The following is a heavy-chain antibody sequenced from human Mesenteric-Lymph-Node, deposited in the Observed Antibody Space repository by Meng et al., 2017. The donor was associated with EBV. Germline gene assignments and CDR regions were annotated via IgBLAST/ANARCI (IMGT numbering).Heavy chain of an antibody. D-gene: IGHD2-21*02. CDR2: MFYSGST. Sequence: LQRQESGQGLVGPSEPLSLTCPVPGASISNTIYYWGWLRQPPGKGLEWIGTMFYSGSTYYNSSLKSRLTMSVDTSKNHFSLKVRSVTAADTAVYYCARGDLGETYFDYWGQGTLVTVSS. CDR3: ARGDLGETYFDY. V-gene: IGHV4-39*07. J-gene: IGHJ4*02. CDR1: GASISNTIYY.